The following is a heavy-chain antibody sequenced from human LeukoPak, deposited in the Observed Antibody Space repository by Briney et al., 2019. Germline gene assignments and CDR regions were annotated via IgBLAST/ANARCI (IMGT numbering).Heavy chain of an antibody. Sequence: SETLSLTCAVYGGSFSGYYWSWIRQPPGKGLEWIGEINHSGSTNYNPSLKSRVTISVDTSKNQFSLKLSSVTAADTAVYHCARCYGSGSFYYYYYMDVWGKGTTVSVSS. CDR2: INHSGST. D-gene: IGHD3-10*01. J-gene: IGHJ6*03. CDR1: GGSFSGYY. CDR3: ARCYGSGSFYYYYYMDV. V-gene: IGHV4-34*01.